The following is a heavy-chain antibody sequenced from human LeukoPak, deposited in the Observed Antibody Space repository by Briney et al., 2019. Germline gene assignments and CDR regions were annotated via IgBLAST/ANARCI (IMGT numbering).Heavy chain of an antibody. CDR3: ARELYYDLTSYYYMDV. D-gene: IGHD3-22*01. Sequence: ASVKVSCKASGYTFTGYYMHWVRQAPGQGLGWMGWINPNSGGTNYAQKFQGRVTMTRDTSISTAYMELSRLRSDDTAVYYCARELYYDLTSYYYMDVWGKGTTVTVSS. CDR1: GYTFTGYY. J-gene: IGHJ6*03. CDR2: INPNSGGT. V-gene: IGHV1-2*02.